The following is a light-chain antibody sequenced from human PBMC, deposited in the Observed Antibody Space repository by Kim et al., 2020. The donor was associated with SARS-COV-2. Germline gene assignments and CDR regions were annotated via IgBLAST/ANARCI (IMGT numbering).Light chain of an antibody. J-gene: IGLJ3*02. CDR1: RGGIASSF. V-gene: IGLV6-57*01. CDR3: QSHDSSNHWV. CDR2: EDN. Sequence: KTVTISCTRSRGGIASSFVQWYQQRPGSPPTTIIDEDNQRPSGVSDRFSGSIDSSSNSASLTISDLKTEDEAHYYCQSHDSSNHWVFGGGTQLTVL.